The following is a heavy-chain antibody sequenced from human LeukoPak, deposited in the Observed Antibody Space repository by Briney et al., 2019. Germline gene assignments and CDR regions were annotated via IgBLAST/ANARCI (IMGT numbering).Heavy chain of an antibody. CDR2: ISWNSGSI. CDR1: GFTFDDYA. CDR3: AKDSMVRGVPVYFDY. J-gene: IGHJ4*02. Sequence: PGGSLRLSCAASGFTFDDYAMHWVRQAPGKGLEWVSGISWNSGSIGYADSAKGRFTISRDNAKNSLYLQMNSLRAEDTALYYCAKDSMVRGVPVYFDYWGQGTLVTVSS. V-gene: IGHV3-9*01. D-gene: IGHD3-10*01.